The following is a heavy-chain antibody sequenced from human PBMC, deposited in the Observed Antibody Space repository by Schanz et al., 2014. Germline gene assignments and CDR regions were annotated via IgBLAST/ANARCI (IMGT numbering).Heavy chain of an antibody. V-gene: IGHV3-23*04. CDR2: ISGRGDST. CDR3: ARDGGRDGYNLAFDV. D-gene: IGHD5-12*01. CDR1: GFSFSTYA. Sequence: EVQLVESGGGLIQPGGSLRLSCAASGFSFSTYAMNWVRQAPGKGLEWVSLISGRGDSTHYADSVKGRFIISRDSSKNTLFLQMNSLRAEDTAVYFCARDGGRDGYNLAFDVWGQGTLVTVSS. J-gene: IGHJ3*01.